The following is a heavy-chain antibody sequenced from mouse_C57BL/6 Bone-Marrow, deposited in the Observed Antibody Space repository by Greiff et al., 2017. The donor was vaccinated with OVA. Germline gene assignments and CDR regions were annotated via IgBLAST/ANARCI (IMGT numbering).Heavy chain of an antibody. CDR2: IFPGSGST. CDR3: ARLNGYDGGGYYAMDY. CDR1: GYTFTDYY. J-gene: IGHJ4*01. Sequence: VQLQQSGPELVKPGASVKISCKASGYTFTDYYINWVKQRPGQGLEWIGWIFPGSGSTYYNEKFKGKATLTVDKSSSTAYMLLSSLTSEDSAVYFWARLNGYDGGGYYAMDYWGQGTAVTVSS. V-gene: IGHV1-75*01. D-gene: IGHD2-2*01.